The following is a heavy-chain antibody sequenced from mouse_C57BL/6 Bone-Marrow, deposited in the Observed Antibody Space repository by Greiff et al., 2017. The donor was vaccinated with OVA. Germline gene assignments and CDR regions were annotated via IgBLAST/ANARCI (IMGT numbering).Heavy chain of an antibody. CDR3: ARTYYSNYGFAY. D-gene: IGHD2-5*01. J-gene: IGHJ3*01. Sequence: QVQLQQSGAELVKPGASVKLSCKASGYTFTSYWMQWVKQRPGQGLEWIGEIGPSDSYTNYNQKFKGKATLTVDTSSSTAYMQLSSLTSEDSAVYYCARTYYSNYGFAYWGQGTLVTVSA. CDR2: IGPSDSYT. CDR1: GYTFTSYW. V-gene: IGHV1-50*01.